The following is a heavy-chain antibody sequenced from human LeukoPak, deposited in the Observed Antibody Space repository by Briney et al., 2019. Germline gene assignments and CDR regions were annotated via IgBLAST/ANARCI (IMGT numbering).Heavy chain of an antibody. D-gene: IGHD1-26*01. CDR2: IKQDGSEK. V-gene: IGHV3-7*01. CDR1: GFTFSSYW. J-gene: IGHJ3*02. CDR3: ARVSVGATRDAFDI. Sequence: PGGSLRPSCAASGFTFSSYWMSWVRQAPGKGLEWVANIKQDGSEKYYVDSVKGRFTISRDNAKNSLYLQMNSLRAEDTAVYYCARVSVGATRDAFDIWGQGTMVTVSS.